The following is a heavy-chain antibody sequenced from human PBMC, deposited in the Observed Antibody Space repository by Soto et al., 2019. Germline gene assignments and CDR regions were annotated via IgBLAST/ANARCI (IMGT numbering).Heavy chain of an antibody. CDR1: GGTFSSYA. CDR2: IIPIFGTA. D-gene: IGHD6-19*01. CDR3: ASAVANYYYYGMDV. Sequence: QVQLVQSGAEVKKPGSSVKVSCKASGGTFSSYAVSWLRQAPGQGLEWMGGIIPIFGTADYAKKFQGRVTITEDESTSTAYMELSSLRSEDSAVYYCASAVANYYYYGMDVCGQGPTVTVSS. J-gene: IGHJ6*02. V-gene: IGHV1-69*12.